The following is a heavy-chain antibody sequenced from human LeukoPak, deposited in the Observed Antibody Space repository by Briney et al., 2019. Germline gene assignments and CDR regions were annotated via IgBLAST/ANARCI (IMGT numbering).Heavy chain of an antibody. CDR1: GYTFTGYY. D-gene: IGHD3-9*01. V-gene: IGHV1-2*02. CDR2: INPNSGGT. J-gene: IGHJ6*02. CDR3: ARERYDILTGYYMIQDYYYGMDV. Sequence: VASVKVSCKASGYTFTGYYMHWVRQAPGQGPEWMGWINPNSGGTNYAQKFQGRVTMTRDTSISTAYMELSRLRSDDTAVYYCARERYDILTGYYMIQDYYYGMDVWGQGTTVTVSS.